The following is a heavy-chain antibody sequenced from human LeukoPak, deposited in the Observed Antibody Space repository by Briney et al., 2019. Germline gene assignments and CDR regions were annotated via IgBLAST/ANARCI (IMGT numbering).Heavy chain of an antibody. Sequence: GASVKVSCKASGYPFTRHWMHWVRQAPGQGLEWMALINPDDGDTYYAQKFQGRVTVSRDTSTSTVYMELSSLRSEDTAVYYCARDHSSKFGGGHCGGDCYSWWLDPWGQGTLVTVSP. D-gene: IGHD2-21*02. CDR1: GYPFTRHW. CDR3: ARDHSSKFGGGHCGGDCYSWWLDP. CDR2: INPDDGDT. V-gene: IGHV1-46*01. J-gene: IGHJ5*02.